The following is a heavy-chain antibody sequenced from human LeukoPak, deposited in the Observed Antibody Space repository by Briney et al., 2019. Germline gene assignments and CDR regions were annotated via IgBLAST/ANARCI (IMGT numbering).Heavy chain of an antibody. Sequence: GGSLRLSCAASGFTFNNYGMHWVRLAPGKGLEWLAFIRYDGSNTYYADSVKGRFTVSRDDSKNTLYLQMNSLRGDDTAVYYCAKDGTSYYYIYYWGQGTLVTVSS. CDR2: IRYDGSNT. V-gene: IGHV3-30*02. D-gene: IGHD2/OR15-2a*01. J-gene: IGHJ4*02. CDR1: GFTFNNYG. CDR3: AKDGTSYYYIYY.